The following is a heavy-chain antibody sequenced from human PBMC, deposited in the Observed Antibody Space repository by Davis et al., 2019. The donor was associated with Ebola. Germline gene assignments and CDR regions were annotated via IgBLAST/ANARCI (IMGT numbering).Heavy chain of an antibody. D-gene: IGHD6-19*01. V-gene: IGHV4-4*02. CDR1: GGSISSSTW. CDR3: ARAPSSGWDRKWDY. Sequence: PSETLSLTCAVSGGSISSSTWWSWVRQPPGKGLEWIGEIYRSGSTNYNPSLKSRVTISVDKSKNQFSLKLSSVTAADTAVYYCARAPSSGWDRKWDYWGQGTLVTVAS. CDR2: IYRSGST. J-gene: IGHJ4*02.